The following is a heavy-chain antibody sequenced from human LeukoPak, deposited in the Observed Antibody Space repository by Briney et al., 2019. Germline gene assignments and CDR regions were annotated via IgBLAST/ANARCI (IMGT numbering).Heavy chain of an antibody. V-gene: IGHV4-59*01. CDR3: ARGDSRWLHLLGY. Sequence: PSETLYLTCTVSGGSINSYYWSWIRQPPGKVLEGIGEITYLGSTNYNPSLQSRVTISVDTSKNHFSLKLSSVNAADTAMYYCARGDSRWLHLLGYWGQGTLVTVSS. CDR1: GGSINSYY. CDR2: ITYLGST. J-gene: IGHJ4*02. D-gene: IGHD5-24*01.